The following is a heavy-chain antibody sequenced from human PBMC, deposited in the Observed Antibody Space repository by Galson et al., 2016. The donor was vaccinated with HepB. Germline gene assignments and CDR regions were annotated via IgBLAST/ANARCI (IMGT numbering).Heavy chain of an antibody. CDR2: IGGSGGDT. D-gene: IGHD3-22*01. J-gene: IGHJ5*01. CDR1: GFTFNKYM. CDR3: ARRYDTPGYYYIDS. Sequence: SLRLSCAASGFTFNKYMLNWVRQAPGKGLEWVSAIGGSGGDTYYADSVRGRFTISRDNSKNTLYLQINILRAEDTAVYYCARRYDTPGYYYIDSWGREPWSPSP. V-gene: IGHV3-23*01.